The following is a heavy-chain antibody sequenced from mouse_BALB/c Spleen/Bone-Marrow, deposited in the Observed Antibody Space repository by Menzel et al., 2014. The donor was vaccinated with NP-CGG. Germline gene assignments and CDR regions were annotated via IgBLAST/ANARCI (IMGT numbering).Heavy chain of an antibody. CDR2: ISSGGGST. Sequence: EVQLVESGGGLVKPGGSLKLSCAASGFALSSYDMSWVRQTPEKRLEWVAYISSGGGSTYYPDTVKGRFTISRDNAKNTLYLQMSSLKSEDTAMYYCARPLYYNGSSPFYAMDYWGQGTSVTVSS. CDR1: GFALSSYD. V-gene: IGHV5-12-1*01. CDR3: ARPLYYNGSSPFYAMDY. D-gene: IGHD1-1*01. J-gene: IGHJ4*01.